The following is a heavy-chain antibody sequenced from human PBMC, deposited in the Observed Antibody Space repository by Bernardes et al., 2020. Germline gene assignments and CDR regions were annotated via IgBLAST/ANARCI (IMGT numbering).Heavy chain of an antibody. V-gene: IGHV1-2*06. D-gene: IGHD4-17*01. CDR1: GYTFTGYY. Sequence: AAVKGSCKASGYTFTGYYMHWVRQAPGQGLEWMGRINPTSGGTNYAQKFQGRVTMTRDTSISTAYMELSRLRSDDTAVYYCARGGDYDAFDLWGQGTMVTGSS. CDR3: ARGGDYDAFDL. CDR2: INPTSGGT. J-gene: IGHJ3*01.